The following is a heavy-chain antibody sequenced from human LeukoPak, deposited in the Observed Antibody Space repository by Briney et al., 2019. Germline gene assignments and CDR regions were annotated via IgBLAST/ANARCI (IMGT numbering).Heavy chain of an antibody. Sequence: PGGSLRLSCEASGFIFYDYAMHWVRQVPGKGLEWVSGISWNSGSVGYAASVKGRFTMSRDSAKNSLFLQMNSLRAEDTALYYCVKTARRLRWGGFDSWGQGTLVTVSS. CDR2: ISWNSGSV. D-gene: IGHD3-16*01. J-gene: IGHJ5*01. CDR3: VKTARRLRWGGFDS. CDR1: GFIFYDYA. V-gene: IGHV3-9*01.